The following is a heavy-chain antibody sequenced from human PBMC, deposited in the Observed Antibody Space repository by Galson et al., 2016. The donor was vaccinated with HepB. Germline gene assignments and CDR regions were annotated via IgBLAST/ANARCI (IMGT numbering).Heavy chain of an antibody. Sequence: FLRLSCAASGFTVSSNYMSWVRQAPGKGLEWVSVIYSGGSTYYADSVKGRFTISRDNSKNTLYLQMNSLRAEDTAVYYCARGGRDTAMDYYYYGMDVWGQGTTVTVSS. CDR3: ARGGRDTAMDYYYYGMDV. CDR2: IYSGGST. J-gene: IGHJ6*02. CDR1: GFTVSSNY. D-gene: IGHD5-18*01. V-gene: IGHV3-66*01.